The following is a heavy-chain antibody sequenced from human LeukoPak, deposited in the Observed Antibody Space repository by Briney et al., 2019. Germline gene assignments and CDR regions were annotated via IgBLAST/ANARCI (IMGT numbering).Heavy chain of an antibody. J-gene: IGHJ4*02. CDR3: ARDGDPYSYGLFGY. CDR1: AGSISSYY. Sequence: PSETLSLTCTVSAGSISSYYWSWIRQPPGKGLEWIGYIYYSGSTNYNPSLKSRVTISVDTSKNQFSLKLSSVTAADTAVYYCARDGDPYSYGLFGYWGQGTLVTVSS. D-gene: IGHD5-18*01. V-gene: IGHV4-59*01. CDR2: IYYSGST.